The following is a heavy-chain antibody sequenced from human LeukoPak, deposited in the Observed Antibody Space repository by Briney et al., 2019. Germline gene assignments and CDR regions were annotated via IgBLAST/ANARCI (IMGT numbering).Heavy chain of an antibody. J-gene: IGHJ4*02. CDR3: SGQTFRCHDY. CDR2: IRNKANAYAT. Sequence: GGSLRLSCAASGFTFSGSHMHWVRQAPGKGLEWVGHIRNKANAYATVYAASVKGRFTISRDDSKNTAYLQMDSLRTEDTAVYYCSGQTFRCHDYWGQGTRVTVSS. V-gene: IGHV3-73*01. D-gene: IGHD2/OR15-2a*01. CDR1: GFTFSGSH.